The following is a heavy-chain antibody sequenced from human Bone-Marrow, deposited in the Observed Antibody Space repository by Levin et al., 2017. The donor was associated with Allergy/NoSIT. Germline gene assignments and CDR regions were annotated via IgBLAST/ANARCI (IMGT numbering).Heavy chain of an antibody. V-gene: IGHV3-49*03. Sequence: PGGSLRLSCTASGFRFGDYVMSWFRQAPGKGPEWVGFIRRKASGWTTEYAPSVKGRFNISRDDFKSIAYLEMSSLKSEDTAAYYCARRRGGEEDAFDIWGQGTQVTVSS. D-gene: IGHD3-16*01. CDR1: GFRFGDYV. CDR2: IRRKASGWTT. J-gene: IGHJ3*02. CDR3: ARRRGGEEDAFDI.